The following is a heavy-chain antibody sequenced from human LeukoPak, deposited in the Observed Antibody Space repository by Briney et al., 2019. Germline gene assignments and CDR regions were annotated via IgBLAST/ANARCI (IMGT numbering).Heavy chain of an antibody. CDR1: GGTFSSYA. D-gene: IGHD5-18*01. V-gene: IGHV1-69*06. CDR3: ARAPPYSYGYYPNYYYYYMDV. J-gene: IGHJ6*03. Sequence: SVKVSCKASGGTFSSYAISWVRQVPGQGLEWMGGIIPIFGTANYAQKFQGRVTITADKSTSTAYMELSSLRSEDTAVYYCARAPPYSYGYYPNYYYYYMDVWGKGTTVTVSS. CDR2: IIPIFGTA.